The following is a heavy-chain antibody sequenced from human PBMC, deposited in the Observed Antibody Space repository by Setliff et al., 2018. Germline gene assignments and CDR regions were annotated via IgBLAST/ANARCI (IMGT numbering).Heavy chain of an antibody. Sequence: SETLSLTCTVYGGSLSDYYWSWIRQSPGKGLEWIAKINHSGITNYRPSLKSRVTISLDASTNQFSLKLRSVSAADTAAYYCRYWSGYYNNDYWAQGTLVTSPQ. J-gene: IGHJ4*02. CDR3: RYWSGYYNNDY. CDR2: INHSGIT. V-gene: IGHV4-34*01. D-gene: IGHD3-3*01. CDR1: GGSLSDYY.